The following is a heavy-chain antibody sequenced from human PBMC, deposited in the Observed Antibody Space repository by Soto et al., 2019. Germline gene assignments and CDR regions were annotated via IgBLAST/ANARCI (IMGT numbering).Heavy chain of an antibody. CDR3: ARGKGYYYGMDV. J-gene: IGHJ6*02. CDR1: GGSISSGGYS. Sequence: PSETLSLTCAVSGGSISSGGYSWSWIRQPPGKGLEWIGYIYHSGSTYYNPSLKSRVTISVDRSKNQFSLKLSSVTAADTAVYYCARGKGYYYGMDVWGQGTTVTVSS. CDR2: IYHSGST. V-gene: IGHV4-30-2*01.